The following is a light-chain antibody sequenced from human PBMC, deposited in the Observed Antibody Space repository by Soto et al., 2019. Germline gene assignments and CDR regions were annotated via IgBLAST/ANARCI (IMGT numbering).Light chain of an antibody. Sequence: QSALTQPASVSGSPGQSITISCTGTRSDVGGYNYVSWYQQHPGKAPKLMISDVSSRPSGVSNRFSGSKSGNTASLTISGLQAEDEADYYCSSLSSSATLYVFGTGTKLTVL. CDR2: DVS. CDR3: SSLSSSATLYV. V-gene: IGLV2-14*03. CDR1: RSDVGGYNY. J-gene: IGLJ1*01.